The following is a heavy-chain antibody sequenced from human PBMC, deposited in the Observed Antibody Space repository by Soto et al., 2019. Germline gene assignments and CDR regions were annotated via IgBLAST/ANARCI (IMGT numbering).Heavy chain of an antibody. CDR2: IWHDGSEK. V-gene: IGHV3-30*02. Sequence: GGSLRLSCAASGFTFSSYGIHWVRQAPGKGLEWVAVIWHDGSEKYYADSVKGRFTISRDNSKNTVYLQMSSLRAEDTAVYYCAKDRDARSSDYYFDYWGQGTLVTVSS. CDR3: AKDRDARSSDYYFDY. D-gene: IGHD6-6*01. J-gene: IGHJ4*02. CDR1: GFTFSSYG.